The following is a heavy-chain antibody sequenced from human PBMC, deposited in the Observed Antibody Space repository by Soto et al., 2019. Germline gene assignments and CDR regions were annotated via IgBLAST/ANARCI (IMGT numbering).Heavy chain of an antibody. CDR2: ISANNGNT. J-gene: IGHJ4*02. CDR3: ARDGRYSGSYGGYYFDY. D-gene: IGHD1-26*01. CDR1: GYTFTSYG. Sequence: QVQLVQSGAEVKKPGASVKVSCKASGYTFTSYGISWVRQAPGQGLEWMGWISANNGNTNYAQKIQGRVTMTTDTSTSTAYMGLRSLRSDDTAGYYCARDGRYSGSYGGYYFDYWGQGTLVTVSS. V-gene: IGHV1-18*01.